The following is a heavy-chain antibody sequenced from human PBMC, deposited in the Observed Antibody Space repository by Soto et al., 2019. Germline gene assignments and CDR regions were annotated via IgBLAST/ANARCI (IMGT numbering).Heavy chain of an antibody. CDR1: GFTFSSYS. CDR2: ISSSSSYI. D-gene: IGHD6-13*01. J-gene: IGHJ6*03. CDR3: ASTYSRCYNMDV. V-gene: IGHV3-21*01. Sequence: EVQLVESGGGLVQPGGSLRLSCAASGFTFSSYSMNWVRQAPGKGLEWVSSISSSSSYIYYADSVKGRFTISRDNAKNSLYLQMNSLRAEDTAVYYCASTYSRCYNMDVWGKGPTVNVSS.